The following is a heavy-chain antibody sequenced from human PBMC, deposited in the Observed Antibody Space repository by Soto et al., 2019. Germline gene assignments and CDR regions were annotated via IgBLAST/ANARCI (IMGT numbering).Heavy chain of an antibody. CDR1: GGSISSYY. J-gene: IGHJ4*02. D-gene: IGHD1-7*01. CDR3: ARHNWNSDEIDY. V-gene: IGHV4-59*01. CDR2: IYYSGST. Sequence: LSLTCTVSGGSISSYYWSWIRQPPGKGLEWIGYIYYSGSTNYNPSLKSRVTISVDTSKNQFSLKLSSVTAADTAVYYCARHNWNSDEIDYWGQGTRVTVSS.